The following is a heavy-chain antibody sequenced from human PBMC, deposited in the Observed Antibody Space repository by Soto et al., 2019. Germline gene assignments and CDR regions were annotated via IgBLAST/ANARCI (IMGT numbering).Heavy chain of an antibody. Sequence: SVKVSCKASGYTFTGYYMHWVRQAPVQGLEWMGWINPNSGGTNYAQKFQGRVTMTRDTSISTAYMELSRLRSDDTAVYYCARAWFGEFRFYGMDVWGQGTTVTVSS. J-gene: IGHJ6*02. CDR1: GYTFTGYY. CDR3: ARAWFGEFRFYGMDV. D-gene: IGHD3-10*01. V-gene: IGHV1-2*02. CDR2: INPNSGGT.